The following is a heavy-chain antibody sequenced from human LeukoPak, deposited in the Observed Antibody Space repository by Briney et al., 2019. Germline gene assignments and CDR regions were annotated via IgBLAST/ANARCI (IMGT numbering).Heavy chain of an antibody. CDR2: IYTTGGTTGRT. D-gene: IGHD2-15*01. J-gene: IGHJ4*02. CDR1: GGAITSGNNY. V-gene: IGHV4-61*09. Sequence: SETLSLTCTVSGGAITSGNNYWTWVRQPAGKGLEWLGHIYTTGGTTGRTSYSPSLKSRVTISVDTSTNQFSLRLTSVTAADTAVYYCARSSGGSATYWGQGTLVTVSS. CDR3: ARSSGGSATY.